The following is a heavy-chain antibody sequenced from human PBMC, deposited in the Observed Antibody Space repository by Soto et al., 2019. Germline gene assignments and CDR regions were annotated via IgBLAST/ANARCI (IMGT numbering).Heavy chain of an antibody. V-gene: IGHV3-15*07. CDR3: TSISYGH. J-gene: IGHJ4*02. D-gene: IGHD4-17*01. CDR1: DCTIANTQ. Sequence: PVGSLTLSCAASDCTIANTQFSWGRQAPGKGLELVGRIKSKADGGTTDYAAPVKGRFTISRDESQNTLYLKMNSLKTEETAVYYCTSISYGHGGQGTLVTVSS. CDR2: IKSKADGGTT.